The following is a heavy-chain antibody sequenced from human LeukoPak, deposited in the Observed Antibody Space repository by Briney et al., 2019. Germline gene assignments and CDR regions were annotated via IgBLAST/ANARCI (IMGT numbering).Heavy chain of an antibody. CDR1: GFTFDDYA. CDR3: ARDSDTALDY. V-gene: IGHV3-9*03. D-gene: IGHD5-18*01. J-gene: IGHJ4*02. Sequence: GRSLRLSCAASGFTFDDYAMHLVRQAPGKGLEWVSGISWNSGSIGYADSVKGRFTISRDNAKNSLYLQMNSLRAEDMALYYCARDSDTALDYWGQGTLVTVSS. CDR2: ISWNSGSI.